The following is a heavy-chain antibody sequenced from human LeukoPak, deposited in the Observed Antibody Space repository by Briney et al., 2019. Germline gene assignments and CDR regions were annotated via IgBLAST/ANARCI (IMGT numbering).Heavy chain of an antibody. J-gene: IGHJ4*02. Sequence: PGGSLRLSCAASGFTFSGYWMHWVRQAPGKGLVWVSRIHGDGSSTSYADSVKGRFTISRDNAKNTLYLQMNSLRVEDTAVYYCAKTRPLHYGDFFDYWGQGTLVTVSS. D-gene: IGHD4-17*01. CDR1: GFTFSGYW. V-gene: IGHV3-74*01. CDR2: IHGDGSST. CDR3: AKTRPLHYGDFFDY.